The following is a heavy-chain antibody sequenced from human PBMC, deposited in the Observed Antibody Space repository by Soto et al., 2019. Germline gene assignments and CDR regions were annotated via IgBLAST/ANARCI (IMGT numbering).Heavy chain of an antibody. V-gene: IGHV3-30-3*01. CDR2: ISYDGSDK. CDR1: GFTFPNYS. D-gene: IGHD2-21*02. CDR3: ARVPVASCVGDCYTFND. J-gene: IGHJ4*02. Sequence: XGALRGSCSASGFTFPNYSMHWVRQAPGKGLEWVAVISYDGSDKSYADSVKGRFTISRDNSKNTLYVQMNSLRADDTAVYYCARVPVASCVGDCYTFNDWGQGPLVTVSS.